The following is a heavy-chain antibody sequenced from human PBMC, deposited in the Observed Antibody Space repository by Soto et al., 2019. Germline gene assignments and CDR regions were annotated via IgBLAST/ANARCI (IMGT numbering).Heavy chain of an antibody. CDR3: ASGNDIVVVPAAIPYGMDV. CDR2: IGPSDSYT. Sequence: GESLKISCKGSGYSFTSYWISWVRQMPGKGLEWMGRIGPSDSYTNYSPSFQGHVTISADKSISTAYLQRSSLKASDTAMYYCASGNDIVVVPAAIPYGMDVWGQGTTVTVSS. J-gene: IGHJ6*02. D-gene: IGHD2-2*01. CDR1: GYSFTSYW. V-gene: IGHV5-10-1*01.